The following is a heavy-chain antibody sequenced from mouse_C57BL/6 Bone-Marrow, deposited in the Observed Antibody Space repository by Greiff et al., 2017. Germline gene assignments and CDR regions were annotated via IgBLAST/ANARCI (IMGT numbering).Heavy chain of an antibody. CDR2: INPSNGGT. CDR1: GYTFTSYW. D-gene: IGHD2-2*01. Sequence: QVQLQQPGTELVKPGASVKLSCKASGYTFTSYWMHWVKQRPGQGLEWIGNINPSNGGTNYNEKFKSKATLTVDKSSSTAYMQPSSLTSEDSAVYYCARRLSYGYDENYWAMDYWGQGTSVTVSS. J-gene: IGHJ4*01. V-gene: IGHV1-53*01. CDR3: ARRLSYGYDENYWAMDY.